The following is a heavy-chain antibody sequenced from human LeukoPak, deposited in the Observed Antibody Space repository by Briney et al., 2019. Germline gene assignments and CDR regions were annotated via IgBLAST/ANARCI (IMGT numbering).Heavy chain of an antibody. V-gene: IGHV3-7*01. J-gene: IGHJ4*02. CDR3: ARDSGYDSAVPHYFDY. CDR1: GFTLSNYW. D-gene: IGHD5-12*01. Sequence: GRSLTLSCAASGFTLSNYWMSCVRQAQREGLEWVAYIKQDGSETYYVDSVKDPLSISRHKAKHSLYLQMNSLRAEDTAVYYCARDSGYDSAVPHYFDYWGQGTLVTVSS. CDR2: IKQDGSET.